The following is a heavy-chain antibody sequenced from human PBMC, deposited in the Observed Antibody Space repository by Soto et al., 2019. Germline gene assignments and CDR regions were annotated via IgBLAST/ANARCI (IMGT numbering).Heavy chain of an antibody. V-gene: IGHV1-69*19. CDR1: GGTFNTYA. CDR2: ISPMFSAA. D-gene: IGHD3-10*01. Sequence: QVQLVQSGAEMKKPGSSVKVSCQSSGGTFNTYAMNWVRQAPGQGPEWMGDISPMFSAANYAPKFQGRVNLTADESTGTSYMQLSSLTSEDTALYFCAREVQVHTPAFVYWGQGTLVTVSS. J-gene: IGHJ4*02. CDR3: AREVQVHTPAFVY.